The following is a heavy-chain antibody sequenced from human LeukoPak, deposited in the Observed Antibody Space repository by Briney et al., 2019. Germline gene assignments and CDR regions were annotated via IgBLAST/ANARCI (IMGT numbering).Heavy chain of an antibody. CDR3: AKGSRQDYDSSGYFY. D-gene: IGHD3-22*01. Sequence: PGGFLRLSCAASGFSFSSYAMSWVRQAPGKGLEWVSAIGGSGGSTYHADSVKGRFTISRDNSKNTLYLQMNSLRAEDTAVYYCAKGSRQDYDSSGYFYWGQGTLVTVSS. CDR1: GFSFSSYA. V-gene: IGHV3-23*01. CDR2: IGGSGGST. J-gene: IGHJ4*02.